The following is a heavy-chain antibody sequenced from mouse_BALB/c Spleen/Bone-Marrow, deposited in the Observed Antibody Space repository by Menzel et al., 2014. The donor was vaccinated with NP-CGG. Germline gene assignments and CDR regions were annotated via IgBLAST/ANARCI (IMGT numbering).Heavy chain of an antibody. CDR3: ARWGYLDY. CDR2: IDPSDSYI. D-gene: IGHD3-1*01. CDR1: GYTFTRFY. J-gene: IGHJ2*01. Sequence: QVQLQQPGAEFAKPGASVRLSCRASGYTFTRFYIHWVKQRPGQDLEWIGEIDPSDSYINYNQKFKSKATLTVDKSSSTAYMQLSSLTSEDSALYYCARWGYLDYWGQGTTLTVSS. V-gene: IGHV1-69*02.